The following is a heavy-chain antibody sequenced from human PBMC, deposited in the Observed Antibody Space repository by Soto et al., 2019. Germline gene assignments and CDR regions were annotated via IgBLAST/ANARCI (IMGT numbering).Heavy chain of an antibody. D-gene: IGHD5-12*01. J-gene: IGHJ4*02. V-gene: IGHV3-74*01. CDR3: ARDKDLQWLRSGAFDY. CDR2: INSDGSST. CDR1: GFTFSSYW. Sequence: GGSLRLSCAASGFTFSSYWMHWVRQAPGKGLVWVSRINSDGSSTSYADSVKGRFTISRDNSKNTLYLQMNSLRAEDTSVYYCARDKDLQWLRSGAFDYWGQGTLVTVSS.